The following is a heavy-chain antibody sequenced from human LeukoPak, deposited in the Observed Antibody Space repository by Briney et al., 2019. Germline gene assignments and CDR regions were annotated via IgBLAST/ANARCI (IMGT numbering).Heavy chain of an antibody. CDR2: ITSHSSSI. Sequence: PGGSLRLSCAASGFIFSSYSMNWVRQAPGKGLEWISYITSHSSSIYYADSAKGRFTISRDNAKNSLYLQMNSLRAEDTAIYYCARVGTTAAASVYWGQGTLVTVSS. V-gene: IGHV3-48*01. D-gene: IGHD4-17*01. J-gene: IGHJ4*02. CDR1: GFIFSSYS. CDR3: ARVGTTAAASVY.